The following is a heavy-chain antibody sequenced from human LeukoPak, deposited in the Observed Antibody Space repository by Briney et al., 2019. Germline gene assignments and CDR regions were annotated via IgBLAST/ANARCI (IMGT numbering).Heavy chain of an antibody. Sequence: GGSLRLSCAASGFTFNSYSMNWVRQAPGKGLEWVSYISGSSTTIYYSDSVKGRFTVSRDNAKNSLYLQMSSLRAEDTAVYYCARVLRGYSQYYYYYMDVWGNGTTVTVSS. CDR3: ARVLRGYSQYYYYYMDV. CDR1: GFTFNSYS. CDR2: ISGSSTTI. V-gene: IGHV3-48*04. D-gene: IGHD5-18*01. J-gene: IGHJ6*03.